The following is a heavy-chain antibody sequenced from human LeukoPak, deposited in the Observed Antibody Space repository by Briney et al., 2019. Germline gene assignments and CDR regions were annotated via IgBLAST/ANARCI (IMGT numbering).Heavy chain of an antibody. Sequence: GGSLRLACAASGFTFSSYAMSWVRQAPGKGLEGVSRITNDGTTTTYADSVKRRFTISRDNAKSTLDLQMSSLRAEDTAVYYCVREAVATGDCYFDLWGRGTLVSVSS. J-gene: IGHJ2*01. CDR2: ITNDGTTT. CDR1: GFTFSSYA. CDR3: VREAVATGDCYFDL. V-gene: IGHV3-74*01. D-gene: IGHD4-23*01.